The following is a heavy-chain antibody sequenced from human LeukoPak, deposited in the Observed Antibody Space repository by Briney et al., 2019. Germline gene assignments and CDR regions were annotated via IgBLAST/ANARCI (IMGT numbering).Heavy chain of an antibody. CDR2: INHSGST. D-gene: IGHD6-13*01. V-gene: IGHV4-34*01. Sequence: PSETLSLTCTVSGGSFSGYYWSWIRQPPGKGLEWIGEINHSGSTNYNPSLKSRVTISVDTSKNQFSLKLSSVTAADTAVYYCARGAYSSSWHWYFDLWGRGTLVTVSS. J-gene: IGHJ2*01. CDR1: GGSFSGYY. CDR3: ARGAYSSSWHWYFDL.